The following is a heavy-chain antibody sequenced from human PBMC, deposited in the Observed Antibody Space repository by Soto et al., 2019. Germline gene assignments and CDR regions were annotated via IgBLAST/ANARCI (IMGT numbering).Heavy chain of an antibody. CDR2: ISRSSSNI. J-gene: IGHJ6*02. CDR3: EIDLKIATAGTGYYYYGMDI. Sequence: EVQLVESGAGLVKPGGSLSLSCAASGYNFSSYSMNWVRQAPGKGLEWVSYISRSSSNIYYVDSVKSRFTISRDNAKDSLYLQMNRLRAEDTAVYYCEIDLKIATAGTGYYYYGMDIWGQVTKVTVSS. CDR1: GYNFSSYS. D-gene: IGHD6-13*01. V-gene: IGHV3-21*01.